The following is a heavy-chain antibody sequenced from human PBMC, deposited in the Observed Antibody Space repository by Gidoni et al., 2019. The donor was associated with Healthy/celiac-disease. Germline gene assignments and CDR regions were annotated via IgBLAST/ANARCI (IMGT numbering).Heavy chain of an antibody. J-gene: IGHJ6*03. CDR2: IYHSGST. D-gene: IGHD3-10*01. V-gene: IGHV4-38-2*02. CDR1: GYSISSGSY. Sequence: QVQLQESGPGLVKPSETLSLTCTVSGYSISSGSYWGWIRQPPGKGLEWIGSIYHSGSTYYNPSLKSRVTISVDTSKNQFSLKLSSVTAADTAVYYCARASEYGLYYYYYYMDVWGKGTTVTVSS. CDR3: ARASEYGLYYYYYYMDV.